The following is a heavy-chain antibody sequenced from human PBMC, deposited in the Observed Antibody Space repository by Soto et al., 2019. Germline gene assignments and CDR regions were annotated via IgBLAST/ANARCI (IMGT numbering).Heavy chain of an antibody. CDR1: GGSISSGGYY. Sequence: SETLSLTCTVSGGSISSGGYYWSWIRQHPGKGLEWIGYIYYSGSTYYNPSLKSRVTISVDTPKNQFSLKLSSVTAADTAVYYCARDVMVRGVSVDYYYGMDVWGQGTTVTVSS. V-gene: IGHV4-31*03. CDR2: IYYSGST. J-gene: IGHJ6*02. CDR3: ARDVMVRGVSVDYYYGMDV. D-gene: IGHD3-10*01.